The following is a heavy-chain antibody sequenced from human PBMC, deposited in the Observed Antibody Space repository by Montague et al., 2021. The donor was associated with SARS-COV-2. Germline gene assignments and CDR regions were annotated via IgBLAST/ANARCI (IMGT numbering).Heavy chain of an antibody. CDR2: INQSGST. D-gene: IGHD2-21*01. J-gene: IGHJ5*01. V-gene: IGHV4-34*01. CDR3: ARGLMSIKMMVVIMTGASNWLDS. CDR1: GGSFSGYD. Sequence: SETRSLTCAVYGGSFSGYDWTWIRQSPGKGLEWIGEINQSGSTKYKPSLKSRVTISVDTSKNQFSLRLTSVTAADTAVYYCARGLMSIKMMVVIMTGASNWLDSGGQELWSPSPQ.